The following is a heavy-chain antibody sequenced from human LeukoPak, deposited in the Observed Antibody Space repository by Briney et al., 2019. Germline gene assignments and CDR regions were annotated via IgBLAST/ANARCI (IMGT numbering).Heavy chain of an antibody. Sequence: PSETLSLTCTVSAGSISSHYWTWIRQPAGKGLEWFMRIYTSGSTHYNPSLESRVSMSVDTSKDQFSLKLGSVPAADTAVYYCARGSPSGASYFSYWGQGTLVTVSS. D-gene: IGHD1-26*01. CDR1: AGSISSHY. J-gene: IGHJ4*02. V-gene: IGHV4-4*07. CDR3: ARGSPSGASYFSY. CDR2: IYTSGST.